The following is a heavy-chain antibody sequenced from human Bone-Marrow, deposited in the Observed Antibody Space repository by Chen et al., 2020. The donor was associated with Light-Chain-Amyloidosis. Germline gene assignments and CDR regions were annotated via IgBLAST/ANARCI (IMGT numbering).Heavy chain of an antibody. CDR1: GDSITSSTDY. J-gene: IGHJ1*01. CDR3: VRSRYSTGPFEV. CDR2: IYSSGSS. V-gene: IGHV4-39*07. Sequence: QVQLQLSGPGLVKPSETLSLKCSVSGDSITSSTDYWGWIRQPPGKGLEYIACIYSSGSSYYKPSLKSRVTISVDTSKNQFSLRLTPATAADTAVYYCVRSRYSTGPFEVWGQGSLVTVSS. D-gene: IGHD3-16*02.